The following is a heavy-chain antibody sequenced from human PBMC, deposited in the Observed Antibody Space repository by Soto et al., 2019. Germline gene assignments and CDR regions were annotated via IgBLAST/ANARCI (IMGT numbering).Heavy chain of an antibody. J-gene: IGHJ5*02. V-gene: IGHV3-33*01. CDR3: ARDRPPFDP. CDR2: IWYDGSNQ. CDR1: GFMFNSYG. Sequence: GGSLRLSCAASGFMFNSYGMHWVRQAPGEGLEWVAVIWYDGSNQYHADSVKGRFTISRDNSNNTLYLQMDSLRVEDTAVYYCARDRPPFDPWGQGTLVTVSS.